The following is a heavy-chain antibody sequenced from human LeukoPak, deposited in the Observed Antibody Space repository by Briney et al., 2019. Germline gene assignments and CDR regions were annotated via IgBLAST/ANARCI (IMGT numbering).Heavy chain of an antibody. D-gene: IGHD3-10*01. V-gene: IGHV3-7*01. CDR2: IKQDGSER. CDR3: ARAGSHWHYVY. Sequence: GGSLRLSCAASGFIFTNYWMTWVRQSPTKGLQWVANIKQDGSERYYVDSVKGRFTISRDNAKNSLSLQMNNLRVEDTAVYYCARAGSHWHYVYWGQGTVVTVSS. CDR1: GFIFTNYW. J-gene: IGHJ4*02.